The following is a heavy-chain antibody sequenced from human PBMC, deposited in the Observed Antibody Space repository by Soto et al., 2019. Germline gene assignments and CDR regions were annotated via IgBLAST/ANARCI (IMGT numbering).Heavy chain of an antibody. CDR2: IGAGGDDT. CDR3: AKDVMGPTRY. CDR1: GFTFSSFA. V-gene: IGHV3-23*01. D-gene: IGHD1-26*01. Sequence: LRLSCAASGFTFSSFALSRVRQAPGKGLEWVASIGAGGDDTYYADSVKGRFTISRDNSNNTVFLQMDGLGAEDTAIYYCAKDVMGPTRYWGQGTLVTVSS. J-gene: IGHJ4*02.